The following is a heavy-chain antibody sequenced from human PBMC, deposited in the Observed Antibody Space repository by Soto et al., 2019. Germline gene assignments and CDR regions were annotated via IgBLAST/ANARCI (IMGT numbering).Heavy chain of an antibody. CDR3: ARDFDVNTALDYWYFDL. D-gene: IGHD3-9*01. CDR2: IYSSGRT. Sequence: QVHLQESGPGVVKASETLSLTCSLSGGSTSGKYWSWIRQSAGKGLEWIGRIYSSGRTHYNPSLGSRVSMSVAQNSFSLRLTSVTAADKAICYCARDFDVNTALDYWYFDLWCRGTQVSVSS. J-gene: IGHJ2*01. V-gene: IGHV4-4*07. CDR1: GGSTSGKY.